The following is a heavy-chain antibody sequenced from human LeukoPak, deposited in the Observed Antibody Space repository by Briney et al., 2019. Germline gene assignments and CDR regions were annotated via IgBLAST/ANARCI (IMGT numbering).Heavy chain of an antibody. CDR2: IYYSGGT. Sequence: SETLSLTCAVSGGSISSGGYSWSWIRQPPGKGLEWIGYIYYSGGTYYNPSLKSRVTISVDTSKNQFSLKLNSVTAADTAVYYCARDRVTRFDYWGQGTLVTVSS. D-gene: IGHD4-23*01. CDR3: ARDRVTRFDY. CDR1: GGSISSGGYS. V-gene: IGHV4-61*08. J-gene: IGHJ4*02.